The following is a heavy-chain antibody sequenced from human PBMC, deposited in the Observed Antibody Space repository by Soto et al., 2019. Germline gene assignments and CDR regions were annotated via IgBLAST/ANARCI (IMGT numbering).Heavy chain of an antibody. J-gene: IGHJ4*02. D-gene: IGHD6-13*01. Sequence: QVQLVQSGAEVKKPGASVKLSCKASGYTFTNYYIHWVRQAPGQGLEWMAIINPNGGSTNYAQRCQGRVTLTRDPSTSTVYMDLSSLKSEDTAVYYCARGLAAGDYWGQGTLVTVSS. CDR1: GYTFTNYY. CDR2: INPNGGST. CDR3: ARGLAAGDY. V-gene: IGHV1-46*01.